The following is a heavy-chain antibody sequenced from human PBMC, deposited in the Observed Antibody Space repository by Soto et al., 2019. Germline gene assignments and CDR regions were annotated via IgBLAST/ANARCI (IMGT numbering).Heavy chain of an antibody. CDR2: ISYDGSNK. CDR3: ARQLGSDGHSNSYSYFGMDV. D-gene: IGHD4-4*01. V-gene: IGHV3-30*03. J-gene: IGHJ6*02. Sequence: QVQLVESGGGVVQPGKSLRLSCATSGFTFRSYGMHWVRQAPGKGLDWVALISYDGSNKYYADSVKGRFTISRDNSKNTLYLEMNSLRAEDTALYCCARQLGSDGHSNSYSYFGMDVWGQGTTVTVSS. CDR1: GFTFRSYG.